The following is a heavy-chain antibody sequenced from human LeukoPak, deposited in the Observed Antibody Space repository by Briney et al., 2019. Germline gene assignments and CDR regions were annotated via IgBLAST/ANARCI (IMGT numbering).Heavy chain of an antibody. J-gene: IGHJ4*02. V-gene: IGHV3-30*18. CDR3: AKGPIVGARFDY. Sequence: GGSLRLSCAASRFTFSIFAMNWVRQAPGKGLEWVAVISYDGSNIYYADSVKGRFTISRDNSKNTLYLQMNSLRAEDTAVYYCAKGPIVGARFDYWGQGTLVTVSS. D-gene: IGHD1-26*01. CDR1: RFTFSIFA. CDR2: ISYDGSNI.